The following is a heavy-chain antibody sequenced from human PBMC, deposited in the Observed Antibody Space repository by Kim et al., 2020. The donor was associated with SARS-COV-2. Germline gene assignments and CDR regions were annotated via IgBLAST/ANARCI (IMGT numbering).Heavy chain of an antibody. CDR2: T. D-gene: IGHD6-13*01. Sequence: TYYADSVKGRFTISRHNSKNTLYLQMNSLRAEDTAVYYCARGERGGILDYWGQGTLVTVSS. CDR3: ARGERGGILDY. V-gene: IGHV3-53*04. J-gene: IGHJ4*02.